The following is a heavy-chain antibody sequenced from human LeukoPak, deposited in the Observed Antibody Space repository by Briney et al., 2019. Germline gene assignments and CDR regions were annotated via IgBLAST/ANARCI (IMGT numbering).Heavy chain of an antibody. CDR1: GFTFSSYA. CDR3: ARPYCGGDCYGGAFDI. V-gene: IGHV3-30-3*01. CDR2: ISYDGSNK. Sequence: PGRSLRLSCAASGFTFSSYAMHWVRQAPGKGLEWVAVISYDGSNKYYADSVKGRFTISRDNSKNTLYLRMNSLRAEDTAVYYCARPYCGGDCYGGAFDIWGQGTMVTVSS. J-gene: IGHJ3*02. D-gene: IGHD2-21*02.